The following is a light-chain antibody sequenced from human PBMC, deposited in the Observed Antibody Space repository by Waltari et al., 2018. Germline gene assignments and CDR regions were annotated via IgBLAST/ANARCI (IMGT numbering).Light chain of an antibody. CDR2: YAS. CDR1: QDINSD. CDR3: QHFKTYPIT. V-gene: IGKV1-13*02. J-gene: IGKJ5*01. Sequence: AIQLTQSPSSLSVSVGDRVTIACRARQDINSDLPWYQQKPGNAPKLLLYYASSLQSGVPSRFRGSGSGTDFTLTISSLQREDFATYHCQHFKTYPITFGQGTRLEIK.